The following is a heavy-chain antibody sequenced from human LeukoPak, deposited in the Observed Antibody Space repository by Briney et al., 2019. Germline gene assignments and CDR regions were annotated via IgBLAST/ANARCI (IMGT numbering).Heavy chain of an antibody. Sequence: PSETLSLTCTVSGGSFSSYDWSWVRQPAGKGLEWIARIYTSGSTNYNPSLKSRVTMSVDTSKNQFSLKLSSVTAADTAVYYCASGYYDSSGYFVDYWGQGTLVTVSS. CDR1: GGSFSSYD. CDR3: ASGYYDSSGYFVDY. J-gene: IGHJ4*02. D-gene: IGHD3-22*01. CDR2: IYTSGST. V-gene: IGHV4-4*07.